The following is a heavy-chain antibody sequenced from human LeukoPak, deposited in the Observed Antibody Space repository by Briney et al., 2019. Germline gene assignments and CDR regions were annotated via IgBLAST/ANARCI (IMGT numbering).Heavy chain of an antibody. CDR3: AKDRSTYYDSCLDY. V-gene: IGHV1-2*02. Sequence: ASVKVSCKASGYTFTGHYLHWVRQAPGQGLEWMGWINIGSGDTNYAQKFQGRVTMTRDTSITTAYLEVTRLISDDTAVYYCAKDRSTYYDSCLDYWGQGTLVTVSS. CDR2: INIGSGDT. D-gene: IGHD3-22*01. CDR1: GYTFTGHY. J-gene: IGHJ4*02.